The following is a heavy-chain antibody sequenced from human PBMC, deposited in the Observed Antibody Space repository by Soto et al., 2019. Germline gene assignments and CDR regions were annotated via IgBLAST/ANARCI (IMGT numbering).Heavy chain of an antibody. CDR1: GGSFSGYY. D-gene: IGHD2-15*01. CDR3: ARHQGYCSGGSCYSEYYYYYYMDV. CDR2: INHSGST. J-gene: IGHJ6*03. Sequence: PSETLSLTCAVYGGSFSGYYWSWIRQPPGKGLEWIGEINHSGSTNYNPSLKSRVTISVDTSKNQFSLKLSSVTAADTAVYYCARHQGYCSGGSCYSEYYYYYYMDVWGKGTTVTVSS. V-gene: IGHV4-34*01.